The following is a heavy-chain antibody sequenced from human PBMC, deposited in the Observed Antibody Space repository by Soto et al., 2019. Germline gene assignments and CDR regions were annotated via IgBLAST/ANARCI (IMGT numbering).Heavy chain of an antibody. J-gene: IGHJ6*02. CDR2: MNPNSGNT. CDR1: GYAFTRYD. V-gene: IGHV1-8*01. CDR3: ARGYSSWYRSNYYYGMDV. D-gene: IGHD6-13*01. Sequence: AALKGYCKASGYAFTRYDINWVRQATGQGLEWMGWMNPNSGNTGYAQKVQGRLTMTRNTSISTAYMELSSLGSEDTAVYYCARGYSSWYRSNYYYGMDVLGQGTAVTVSS.